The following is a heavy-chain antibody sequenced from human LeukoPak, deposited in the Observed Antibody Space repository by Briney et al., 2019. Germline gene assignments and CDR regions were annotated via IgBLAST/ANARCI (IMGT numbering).Heavy chain of an antibody. D-gene: IGHD3-3*01. CDR1: GFTFSSYA. CDR2: ISNDGSRK. Sequence: GGSLRLSCAASGFTFSSYAMHWVRQAPGKGLEWVAVISNDGSRKYYAHSVEGRFTISRDNSKNTLYLQMVSLRAEDTAVYYCARDRAWNYFDYWGQGTLVTVSS. CDR3: ARDRAWNYFDY. V-gene: IGHV3-30*04. J-gene: IGHJ4*02.